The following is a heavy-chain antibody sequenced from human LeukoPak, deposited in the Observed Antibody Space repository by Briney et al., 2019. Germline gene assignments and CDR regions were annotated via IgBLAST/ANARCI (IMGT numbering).Heavy chain of an antibody. CDR3: ARVSRITIFGVERYYYYGMDV. J-gene: IGHJ6*02. D-gene: IGHD3-3*01. CDR2: ISWNSGSI. V-gene: IGHV3-9*01. CDR1: GFTFDDYA. Sequence: SLRLSCAASGFTFDDYAMPWVRQAPGKGLEWVSGISWNSGSIGYADSVRGRFTISRDNAKNSLYLQMNSLRAEDTAVYYCARVSRITIFGVERYYYYGMDVWGQGTTVTVSS.